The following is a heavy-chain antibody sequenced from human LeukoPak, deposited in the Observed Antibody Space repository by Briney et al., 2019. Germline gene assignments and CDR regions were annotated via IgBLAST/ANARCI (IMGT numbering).Heavy chain of an antibody. V-gene: IGHV3-74*01. CDR1: GFTFDDYA. CDR3: AREAYGGYVPCDY. D-gene: IGHD5-12*01. J-gene: IGHJ4*02. Sequence: GGSLRLSCAASGFTFDDYAMHWVRQAPGKGLEWVSRINSDGSSTSYADSVKGRFTISRDNAKNTLYLQMNSLRAEDTAVYYCAREAYGGYVPCDYWGQGTLVTVSS. CDR2: INSDGSST.